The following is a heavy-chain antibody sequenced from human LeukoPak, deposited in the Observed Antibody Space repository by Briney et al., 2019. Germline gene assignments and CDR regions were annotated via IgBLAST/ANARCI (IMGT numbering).Heavy chain of an antibody. Sequence: SETLSLTCAVYGGSISSYYWSWIRQPPGKGLEWIGYIYYSGSTNYNPSLKSRVTISVDTSKNQFSLKLSSVTAADTAVYYCAREYFGYFDYWGQGTLVTVSS. J-gene: IGHJ4*02. CDR3: AREYFGYFDY. D-gene: IGHD2/OR15-2a*01. V-gene: IGHV4-59*01. CDR2: IYYSGST. CDR1: GGSISSYY.